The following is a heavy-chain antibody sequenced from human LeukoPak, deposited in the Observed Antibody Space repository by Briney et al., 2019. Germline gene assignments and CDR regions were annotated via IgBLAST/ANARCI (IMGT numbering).Heavy chain of an antibody. D-gene: IGHD6-13*01. Sequence: GGSLRLSCAASGFTFSSYGMSWVRQAPGKGLEWVSAISGSGGSTYYADSVKGRFTISRDNSKNTLYLQMNSLRADDTAVYYCARGYSSSWYLDWGQGTLVTVSS. CDR1: GFTFSSYG. CDR2: ISGSGGST. CDR3: ARGYSSSWYLD. V-gene: IGHV3-23*01. J-gene: IGHJ4*02.